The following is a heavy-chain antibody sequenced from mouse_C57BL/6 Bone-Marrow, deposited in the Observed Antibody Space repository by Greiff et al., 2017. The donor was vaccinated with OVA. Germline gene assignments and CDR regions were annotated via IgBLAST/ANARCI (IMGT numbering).Heavy chain of an antibody. CDR1: GYAFTNYL. Sequence: VQLQESGAELVRPGTSVTVSCKASGYAFTNYLIEWVKQRPGQGLEWIGVINPGSGGTNYNEKFKGKATLTADKSSSTAYMQLSSLTSEDSAVYCCARSQLGSWYFDVWGTGTTVTVSS. J-gene: IGHJ1*03. CDR3: ARSQLGSWYFDV. V-gene: IGHV1-54*01. D-gene: IGHD4-1*02. CDR2: INPGSGGT.